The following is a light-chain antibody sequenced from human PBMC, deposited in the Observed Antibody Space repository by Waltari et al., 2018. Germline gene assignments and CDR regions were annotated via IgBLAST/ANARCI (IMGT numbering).Light chain of an antibody. CDR2: AGP. CDR1: QDINKW. J-gene: IGKJ2*03. Sequence: DIQMTQSPSSMSASVGDRVTITCRASQDINKWLAWFQQTPGKAPKRLIYAGPSLQSGVPSRFSGSGSGADFTLTISTLQPEDSATYYCQQAHSFPYSFGQGTKLEIK. V-gene: IGKV1-12*01. CDR3: QQAHSFPYS.